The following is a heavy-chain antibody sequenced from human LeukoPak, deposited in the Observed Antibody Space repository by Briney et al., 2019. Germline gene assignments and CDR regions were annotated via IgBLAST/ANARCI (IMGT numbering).Heavy chain of an antibody. CDR3: AKGPKQLLVGSRGYYFDY. D-gene: IGHD6-13*01. CDR2: ISGSGDRR. V-gene: IGHV3-23*01. J-gene: IGHJ4*02. Sequence: GGSLRLSCAASGFTFSSYAMSWVRQAPGKGLEWVSGISGSGDRRNYADSVKGRFTISRDISKNTLYLQMNSLRAEDTAVYYCAKGPKQLLVGSRGYYFDYWGQGTLVTVSS. CDR1: GFTFSSYA.